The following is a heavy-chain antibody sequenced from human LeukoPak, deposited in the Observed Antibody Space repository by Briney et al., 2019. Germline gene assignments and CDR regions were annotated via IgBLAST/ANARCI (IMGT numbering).Heavy chain of an antibody. CDR3: ARAQESLLWFGELSPLFYFDY. D-gene: IGHD3-10*01. J-gene: IGHJ4*02. CDR2: IIPIFGTA. CDR1: GGTFNNYA. Sequence: GASVKVSCKASGGTFNNYAISWVRQAPGQGLEWMGGIIPIFGTAKYAQKVQGRVTITADESTSTAYMELSSLRSEDTAVYYCARAQESLLWFGELSPLFYFDYWGQGTLVTVSS. V-gene: IGHV1-69*13.